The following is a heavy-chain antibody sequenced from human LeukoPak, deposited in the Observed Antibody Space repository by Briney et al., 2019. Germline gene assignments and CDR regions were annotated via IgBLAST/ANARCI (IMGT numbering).Heavy chain of an antibody. CDR1: GFTFSSYE. V-gene: IGHV3-48*03. Sequence: GGSLGLSCAASGFTFSSYEMNWVRQAPGKGREGVSYISSSGSTIYYADSVKGRFTISRDNAKNSLYLQMNSMRAEDTAVYYCASPRYDILTGYYLFDYWGQGTLVTVSS. CDR2: ISSSGSTI. J-gene: IGHJ4*02. D-gene: IGHD3-9*01. CDR3: ASPRYDILTGYYLFDY.